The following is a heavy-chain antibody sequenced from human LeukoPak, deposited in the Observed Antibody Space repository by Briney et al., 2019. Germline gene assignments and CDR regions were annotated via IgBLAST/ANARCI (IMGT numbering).Heavy chain of an antibody. CDR2: IYYSGST. V-gene: IGHV4-59*01. D-gene: IGHD3-22*01. Sequence: SEALSLTCTVSGGPISSYYWSWIRQPPGKGLEWIGYIYYSGSTNYNPSLKSRVTISVDTSKNQFSLKLSSVTAADTAVYYCARVIYYDSSGFDYWGQGTLVTVSS. J-gene: IGHJ4*02. CDR3: ARVIYYDSSGFDY. CDR1: GGPISSYY.